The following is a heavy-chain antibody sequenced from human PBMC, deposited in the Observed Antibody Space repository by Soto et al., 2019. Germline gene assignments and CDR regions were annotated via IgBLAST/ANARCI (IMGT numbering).Heavy chain of an antibody. V-gene: IGHV5-51*01. J-gene: IGHJ4*02. Sequence: PGESLKISCKGSGYSFTNYWIGWVRQMPGKGLEWMAIIYPGDSDTRYSPSFQGQVTISADKSISTAYLQWSSLKASDTAMYYCARFKPGDTRYFDYWGQGTLVTVSS. CDR2: IYPGDSDT. CDR1: GYSFTNYW. D-gene: IGHD3-16*01. CDR3: ARFKPGDTRYFDY.